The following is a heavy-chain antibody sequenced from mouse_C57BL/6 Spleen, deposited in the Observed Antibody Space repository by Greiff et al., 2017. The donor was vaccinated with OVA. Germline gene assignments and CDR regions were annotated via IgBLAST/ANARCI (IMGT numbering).Heavy chain of an antibody. D-gene: IGHD1-1*01. CDR3: ARDTTGAY. CDR2: IDPSDSYT. J-gene: IGHJ3*01. CDR1: GYTFTSYW. V-gene: IGHV1-50*01. Sequence: QVQLQLPGAELVKPGASVKLSCKASGYTFTSYWMQWVKQRPGQGLEWIGEIDPSDSYTNYNQKFKGKATLTVDTSSSTAYMQLSSLTSEDSAVYYCARDTTGAYWGQGTLVTVSA.